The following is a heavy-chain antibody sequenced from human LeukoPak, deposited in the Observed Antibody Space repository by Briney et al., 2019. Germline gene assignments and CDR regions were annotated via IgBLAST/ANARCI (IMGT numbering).Heavy chain of an antibody. V-gene: IGHV3-74*01. Sequence: PGGSLRLSCAASGFTFSSYWMHWVRQAPGKGLVRVSRINTDGSSTSYADSVKGRFTISRDNAKNTLYLQMNSLRAEDTAVYYCARAFKGRPDYWGQGTLVTVSS. D-gene: IGHD1-26*01. J-gene: IGHJ4*02. CDR1: GFTFSSYW. CDR2: INTDGSST. CDR3: ARAFKGRPDY.